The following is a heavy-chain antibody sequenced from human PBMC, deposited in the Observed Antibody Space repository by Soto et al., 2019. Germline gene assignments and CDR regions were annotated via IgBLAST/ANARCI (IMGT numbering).Heavy chain of an antibody. Sequence: QVQLQQWGAGLLKPSETLSLTCAVYGGSFSGYYWSWIRQPPGKGLEWIGEINHSGSTNYNPSLKSRVTISVDTSKNQLSLKLSSVTAADTAVYYCARGGYVVPAAKYYFDYWGQGTLVTVSS. CDR1: GGSFSGYY. CDR3: ARGGYVVPAAKYYFDY. CDR2: INHSGST. V-gene: IGHV4-34*01. D-gene: IGHD2-2*01. J-gene: IGHJ4*02.